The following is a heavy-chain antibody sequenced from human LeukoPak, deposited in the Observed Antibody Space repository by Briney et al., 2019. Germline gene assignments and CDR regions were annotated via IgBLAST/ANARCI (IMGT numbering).Heavy chain of an antibody. CDR2: ISGSGDKT. V-gene: IGHV3-23*01. CDR3: TKVRNIEVADADY. CDR1: GFTFSSYA. J-gene: IGHJ4*02. Sequence: GGSLRLSCAASGFTFSSYAMSWVRQAPGKGLERVSVISGSGDKTHYADSVEGRFTSSRDNSVNTVYLQMEGLTVDDTAVYYCTKVRNIEVADADYWGQGTLVIVS. D-gene: IGHD6-19*01.